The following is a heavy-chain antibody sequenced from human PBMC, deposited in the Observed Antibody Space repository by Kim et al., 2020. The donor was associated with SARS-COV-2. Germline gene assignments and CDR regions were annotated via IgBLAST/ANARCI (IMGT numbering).Heavy chain of an antibody. CDR1: GGSFSGYY. J-gene: IGHJ6*02. Sequence: SETLSLTCAVYGGSFSGYYWSWIRQPPGKGLEWIGEINHSGSTNYNPSLKSRVTISVDTSKNQFSLKLSSVTAADTAVYYCASQYGDYYSDYYYYGMDVWGQGTTVTVSS. CDR2: INHSGST. CDR3: ASQYGDYYSDYYYYGMDV. V-gene: IGHV4-34*01. D-gene: IGHD4-17*01.